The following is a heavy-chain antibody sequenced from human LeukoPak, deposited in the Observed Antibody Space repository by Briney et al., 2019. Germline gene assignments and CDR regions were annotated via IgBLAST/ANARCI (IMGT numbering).Heavy chain of an antibody. Sequence: PGGSLRLSCAASGFPFNSHHMNWVRQAPGKGLEWVSYISSGSSAIYYADSVKGRFTMSRDNAKNSLYLHMNSLRDEDTAVYYCARDRPNWGMDCWGQGTLVTVSS. J-gene: IGHJ4*02. CDR1: GFPFNSHH. CDR3: ARDRPNWGMDC. V-gene: IGHV3-48*02. CDR2: ISSGSSAI. D-gene: IGHD7-27*01.